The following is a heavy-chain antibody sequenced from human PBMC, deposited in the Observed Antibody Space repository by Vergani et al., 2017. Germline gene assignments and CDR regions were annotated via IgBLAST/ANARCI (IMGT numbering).Heavy chain of an antibody. D-gene: IGHD3-16*02. J-gene: IGHJ4*02. V-gene: IGHV1-3*01. CDR1: GYTFTSYA. Sequence: QVQLVQSGAEVKKPGASVKASFKASGYTFTSYALHWVRQAPGQRLEWMGWINAGNGNTKYSQKFQGRVTITRDTSASTAYMELSSLRSEDTAVYYCAREGLYDYVWGSYRRRGGYYFDYWGQGTLVTVSS. CDR3: AREGLYDYVWGSYRRRGGYYFDY. CDR2: INAGNGNT.